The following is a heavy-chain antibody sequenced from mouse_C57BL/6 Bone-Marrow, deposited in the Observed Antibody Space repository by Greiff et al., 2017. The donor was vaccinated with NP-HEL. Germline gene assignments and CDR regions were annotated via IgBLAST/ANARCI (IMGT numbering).Heavy chain of an antibody. CDR3: ASGDYFDY. CDR1: GYTFTSYW. CDR2: IDPSDSET. Sequence: VQLQQPGAELVRPGSSVKLSCTASGYTFTSYWMHWVKQRPIQGLEWIGNIDPSDSETHYNQKFKDKATLTVDKSSSTAYMQISSLTSEDSAVYDGASGDYFDYWGQGTTLTVSS. J-gene: IGHJ2*01. V-gene: IGHV1-52*01.